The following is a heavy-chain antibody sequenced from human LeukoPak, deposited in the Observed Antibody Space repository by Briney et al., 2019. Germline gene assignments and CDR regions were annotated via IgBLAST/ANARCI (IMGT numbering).Heavy chain of an antibody. V-gene: IGHV4-59*08. CDR1: GGSIRSYY. Sequence: SETLSLTCTVSGGSIRSYYWSWIRQPPGKGLEWIGYIYYSGSTNYNPSLKSRVTILVDTSKNQFSLKLSSVTAADTAVYYCARQGAGVPFDYWGRGTLVTVSS. D-gene: IGHD3-10*01. J-gene: IGHJ4*02. CDR3: ARQGAGVPFDY. CDR2: IYYSGST.